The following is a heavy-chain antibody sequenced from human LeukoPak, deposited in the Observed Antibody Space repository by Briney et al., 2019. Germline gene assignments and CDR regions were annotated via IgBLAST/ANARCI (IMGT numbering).Heavy chain of an antibody. CDR3: ARVDTAMAFDY. V-gene: IGHV1-69*04. J-gene: IGHJ4*02. CDR2: IIPILGIA. D-gene: IGHD5-18*01. CDR1: GGTFSSYA. Sequence: SVKVSCKASGGTFSSYAISWVRQAPGQGLEWMGRIIPILGIANYAQKFQGRVTITADKSTSTAYMELSSLRSEDTAVYYCARVDTAMAFDYWGQGTLVTVSS.